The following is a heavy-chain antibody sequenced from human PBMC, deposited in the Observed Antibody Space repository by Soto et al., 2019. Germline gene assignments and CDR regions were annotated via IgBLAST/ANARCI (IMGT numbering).Heavy chain of an antibody. CDR3: SRGDREDTAVVIGARPGEYGMDV. V-gene: IGHV3-30-3*01. D-gene: IGHD2-15*01. CDR2: ISYDGARK. CDR1: GFTFSIYA. Sequence: QVQLVESGGGVVQPGRSLRLSCAASGFTFSIYAMHWVRQAPGKGLEWVAVISYDGARKAYANSVKGRFTISRDTSKKPLYLQMNSLRVEDTGAYYCSRGDREDTAVVIGARPGEYGMDVWGRGTTVTVSS. J-gene: IGHJ6*02.